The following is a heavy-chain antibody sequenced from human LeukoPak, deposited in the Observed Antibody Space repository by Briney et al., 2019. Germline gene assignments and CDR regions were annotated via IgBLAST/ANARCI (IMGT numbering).Heavy chain of an antibody. V-gene: IGHV4-30-4*01. D-gene: IGHD4-17*01. CDR2: LYSSGST. J-gene: IGHJ5*02. Sequence: SQPRSLTCTVSGGAISSGGYDWSSSRQPPGKGVEGVGYLYSSGSTYYTPSLKSRVTISVDTSKNQFSLKLSSVTAADTAVYYCASETYGANTWGQGTLVTVST. CDR1: GGAISSGGYD. CDR3: ASETYGANT.